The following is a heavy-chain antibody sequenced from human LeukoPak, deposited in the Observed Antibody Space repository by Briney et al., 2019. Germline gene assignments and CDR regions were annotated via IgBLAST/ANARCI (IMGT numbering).Heavy chain of an antibody. V-gene: IGHV1-2*02. J-gene: IGHJ4*02. Sequence: GASVKVSCKASGYTFTGYYMHWGRQAPGQGREWMGWINPNSVGKNYVQKFQGTVTMTRDPSISTAYMELSRLRSDDTAVYYCARDLRWELLGFDYWGQGTLVTVSS. CDR3: ARDLRWELLGFDY. CDR1: GYTFTGYY. D-gene: IGHD1-26*01. CDR2: INPNSVGK.